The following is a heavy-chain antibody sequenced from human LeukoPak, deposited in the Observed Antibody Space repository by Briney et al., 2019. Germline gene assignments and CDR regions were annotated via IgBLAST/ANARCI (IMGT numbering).Heavy chain of an antibody. CDR1: GYTFTSYG. CDR3: ASGAYSYGSPLDGMDV. V-gene: IGHV1-18*01. D-gene: IGHD5-18*01. Sequence: ASVKVSCKASGYTFTSYGISWVRQAPGQGLEWMGWISAYNGNTNYAQKLQGRVTMTRDTSTSTVYMELSSLRSEDTAVYYCASGAYSYGSPLDGMDVWGQGTTVTVSS. CDR2: ISAYNGNT. J-gene: IGHJ6*02.